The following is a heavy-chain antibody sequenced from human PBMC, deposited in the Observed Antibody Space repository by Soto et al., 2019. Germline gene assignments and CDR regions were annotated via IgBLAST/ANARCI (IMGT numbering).Heavy chain of an antibody. Sequence: SSETLSLTCTVSEGCISSSSYYWGWIRQPPGKGLEWIGSIYYSGSTYYNPSLKSRVTISVDTSKNQFSLKLSSVTAADTAVYYCARRIAAQRNWYDPWGQGTLVTVSS. CDR2: IYYSGST. J-gene: IGHJ5*02. D-gene: IGHD6-6*01. V-gene: IGHV4-39*01. CDR1: EGCISSSSYY. CDR3: ARRIAAQRNWYDP.